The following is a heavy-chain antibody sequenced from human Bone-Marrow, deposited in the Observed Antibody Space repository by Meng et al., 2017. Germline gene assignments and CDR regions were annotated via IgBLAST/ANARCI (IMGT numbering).Heavy chain of an antibody. CDR3: AKISQTMVRGGDY. V-gene: IGHV3-23*01. D-gene: IGHD3-10*01. Sequence: GESLKTSCAASGFTVSSNYMSWVRQAPGKGLEWVSAISGSGGSTYYADSVKGRFTISRDNSKNTLYLQMNSLRAEDTAVYYCAKISQTMVRGGDYWGQGTLVTVSS. CDR1: GFTVSSNY. J-gene: IGHJ4*02. CDR2: ISGSGGST.